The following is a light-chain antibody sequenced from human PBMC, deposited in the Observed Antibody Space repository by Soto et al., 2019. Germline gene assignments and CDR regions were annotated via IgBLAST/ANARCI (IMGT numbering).Light chain of an antibody. CDR3: QKYNTAPLT. V-gene: IGKV1-27*01. CDR2: GAS. J-gene: IGKJ4*01. CDR1: QGIGNS. Sequence: DIQMTQSPLSLSASVGDRVTVTCRASQGIGNSFAWFQQKPGRVPKLLIYGASALQRGVPSRFSGSGSGTEFTLTISSLQPEDVATYYCQKYNTAPLTFGGGTKVEI.